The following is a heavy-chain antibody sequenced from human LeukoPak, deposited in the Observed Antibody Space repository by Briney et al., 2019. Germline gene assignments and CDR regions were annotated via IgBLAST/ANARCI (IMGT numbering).Heavy chain of an antibody. CDR2: ISYDGSNK. CDR3: CSLRDWGD. Sequence: GGSLRLSSAASGFTFSSYGTDWVRQAPGKGLEWVAVISYDGSNKYYADSVKGRFTISRDNSKNTLYLQMNSLRAEDTAVYYCCSLRDWGDSGQGTLVTVSS. V-gene: IGHV3-30*03. D-gene: IGHD4/OR15-4a*01. CDR1: GFTFSSYG. J-gene: IGHJ4*02.